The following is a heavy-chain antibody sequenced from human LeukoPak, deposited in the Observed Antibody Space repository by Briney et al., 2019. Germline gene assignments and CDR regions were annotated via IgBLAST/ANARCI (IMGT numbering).Heavy chain of an antibody. V-gene: IGHV4-39*07. CDR1: GGSISSSSYY. D-gene: IGHD6-19*01. CDR3: AKGTSSGWYYFDY. J-gene: IGHJ4*02. CDR2: IYYSGST. Sequence: PSETLSLTCTVSGGSISSSSYYWGWIRQPPGKGLEWIRSIYYSGSTYYNPSLKSRVTISVDTSKNQFSLKLDSVTAADTAVYYCAKGTSSGWYYFDYWGQGTLVTVSS.